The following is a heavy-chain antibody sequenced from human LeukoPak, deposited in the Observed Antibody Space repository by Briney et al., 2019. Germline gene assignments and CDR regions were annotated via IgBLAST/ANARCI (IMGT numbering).Heavy chain of an antibody. Sequence: PSETLSLTCTVSSGSISSHHWTWIRQPPGKGLEYIGYVFYDGSTNYNPSLKSRVTIPVDTSKNQFSLKLSSVTPADSAVYYCASGIAAQAGSFFYYYFIDVWAKGTTVTVSS. V-gene: IGHV4-59*11. J-gene: IGHJ6*03. CDR3: ASGIAAQAGSFFYYYFIDV. CDR1: SGSISSHH. D-gene: IGHD6-6*01. CDR2: VFYDGST.